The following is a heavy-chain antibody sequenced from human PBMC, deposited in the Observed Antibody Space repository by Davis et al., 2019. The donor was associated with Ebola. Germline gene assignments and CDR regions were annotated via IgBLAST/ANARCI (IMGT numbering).Heavy chain of an antibody. Sequence: GESLKISCAASGFTFSSYAMHWVRQAPGKGLEWVAVISYDGSNKYYADSVKGRFTISRDNSKNTLYLQMNSLRAEDTAVYYCARAYSVAKYYYCGMDVWGQGTTVTVSS. CDR2: ISYDGSNK. D-gene: IGHD4-11*01. V-gene: IGHV3-30-3*01. CDR3: ARAYSVAKYYYCGMDV. CDR1: GFTFSSYA. J-gene: IGHJ6*02.